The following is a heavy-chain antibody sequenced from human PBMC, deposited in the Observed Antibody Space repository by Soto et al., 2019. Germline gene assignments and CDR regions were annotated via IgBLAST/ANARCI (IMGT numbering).Heavy chain of an antibody. CDR1: GYTFTDYY. V-gene: IGHV1-2*04. CDR2: INPNSGGT. CDR3: AREFHPTNCYVTLPCYYGMDV. Sequence: QVQLVQSGAEVKKPGASVKVSCKASGYTFTDYYMHWVRQAPGQGLEWMGWINPNSGGTNYAQKFQGWVTMTRDTSISTAYMELSRLKSDDTAVYYCAREFHPTNCYVTLPCYYGMDVWGQGTTVTVSS. D-gene: IGHD2-2*01. J-gene: IGHJ6*02.